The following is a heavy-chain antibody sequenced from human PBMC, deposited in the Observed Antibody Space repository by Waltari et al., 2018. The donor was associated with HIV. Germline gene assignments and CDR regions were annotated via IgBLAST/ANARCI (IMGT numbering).Heavy chain of an antibody. Sequence: QVQLVGSGGGAVPPGTSLTLSCAVSGFPFAYFGIHWVRQSPGKGLEWLAVFWSDGVEISYADSVKGRFTISKDSSQKTLYLHLTSLRAEDTALYYCARGYSSSRWIPLYHWGRGTLVTVSS. J-gene: IGHJ4*02. CDR3: ARGYSSSRWIPLYH. CDR1: GFPFAYFG. V-gene: IGHV3-33*01. CDR2: FWSDGVEI. D-gene: IGHD6-6*01.